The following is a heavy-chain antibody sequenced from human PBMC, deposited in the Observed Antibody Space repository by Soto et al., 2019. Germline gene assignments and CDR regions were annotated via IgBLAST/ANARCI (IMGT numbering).Heavy chain of an antibody. D-gene: IGHD5-18*01. Sequence: PSETLSLTCTVSGGSITSSYWSWIRRPPGKGLEWIAYIYDTGISGYTPSTSYNPSLKSRVTMSVDTSKSQFSLKLTSVTAADTAVYFCARGKPSGYRFGPRNFFYYGLDVWGPGTTVTVSS. CDR3: ARGKPSGYRFGPRNFFYYGLDV. J-gene: IGHJ6*02. CDR2: IYDTGISGYTPST. CDR1: GGSITSSY. V-gene: IGHV4-59*12.